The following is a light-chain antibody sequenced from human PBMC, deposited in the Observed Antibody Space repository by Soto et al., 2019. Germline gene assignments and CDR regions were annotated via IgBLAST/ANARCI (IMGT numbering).Light chain of an antibody. V-gene: IGKV3-20*01. Sequence: EIVLTQSPGTLSLSPGERATLPCRASQSVSSSYVAWYQQKPGQAPRLLIYGASSRATGIPDRFSGSGSGTDFTLTISRLEPEDFAVYYCQQYGSSPWTFGQGTKVDI. CDR1: QSVSSSY. J-gene: IGKJ1*01. CDR2: GAS. CDR3: QQYGSSPWT.